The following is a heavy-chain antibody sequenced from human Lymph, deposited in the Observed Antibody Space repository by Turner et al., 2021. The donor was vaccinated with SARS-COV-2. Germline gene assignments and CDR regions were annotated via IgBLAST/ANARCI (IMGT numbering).Heavy chain of an antibody. J-gene: IGHJ4*02. Sequence: EVQLGESGGGMGQPGGSLRRSCAASGFTFSYYWMSWVRQPPGKGLEWVANIKQDGSEKYYVDSVKGRFTISRDNAKNSLFLKMNSLRAEDTAVYYCARMGSSSWYFDYWGQGTLVTVSS. CDR3: ARMGSSSWYFDY. CDR2: IKQDGSEK. CDR1: GFTFSYYW. D-gene: IGHD1-26*01. V-gene: IGHV3-7*01.